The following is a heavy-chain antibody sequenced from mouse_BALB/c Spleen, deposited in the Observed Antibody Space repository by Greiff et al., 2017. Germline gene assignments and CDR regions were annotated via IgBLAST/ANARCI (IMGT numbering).Heavy chain of an antibody. J-gene: IGHJ1*01. D-gene: IGHD1-1*01. CDR2: IWAGGST. CDR1: GFSLTSYG. Sequence: VNVVESGPGLVAPSQSLSITCTVSGFSLTSYGVNWVRQPPGKGLEWLGVIWAGGSTNYNSALMSRLSISKDNSKSQVFLKMNSLQTDDTAMYYCARDLLRRYFDVWGAGTTVTVSS. CDR3: ARDLLRRYFDV. V-gene: IGHV2-9*02.